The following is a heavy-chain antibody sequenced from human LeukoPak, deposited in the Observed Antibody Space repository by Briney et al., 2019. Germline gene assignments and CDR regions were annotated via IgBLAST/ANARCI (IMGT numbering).Heavy chain of an antibody. CDR2: INPNSCGT. D-gene: IGHD3-10*01. Sequence: ASVKVSCKTSGYTFAGYFVHWVRQAPGQGLEWMGWINPNSCGTNYTQNFQGRVTITRDTSITTAYMELSRLTSDDTALYYCARDQGYGSGGYSFDYWGQGTRVTVSS. CDR3: ARDQGYGSGGYSFDY. V-gene: IGHV1-2*02. CDR1: GYTFAGYF. J-gene: IGHJ4*02.